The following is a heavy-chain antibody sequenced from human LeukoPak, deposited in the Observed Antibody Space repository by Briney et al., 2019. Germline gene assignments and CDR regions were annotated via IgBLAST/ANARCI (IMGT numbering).Heavy chain of an antibody. J-gene: IGHJ4*02. Sequence: PGGSLRLSCAASGFTVSSNYMSWVCQAPGKRLEWVSVIYSGRSTYYADSVKGRFTISRDNSKNTLYLQMNSLRADDTAVYYCARVRDGDYYDYWGQGTQVTVSS. CDR3: ARVRDGDYYDY. D-gene: IGHD4-17*01. CDR1: GFTVSSNY. CDR2: IYSGRST. V-gene: IGHV3-66*01.